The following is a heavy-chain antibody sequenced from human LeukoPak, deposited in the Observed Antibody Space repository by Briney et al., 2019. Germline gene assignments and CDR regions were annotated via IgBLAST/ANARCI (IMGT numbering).Heavy chain of an antibody. CDR2: IYYSGST. Sequence: SETLSLTCTVSGGSISSSSYYWGWIRQPPGKGLEWIGSIYYSGSTYYNPSLKSRVTISVDTSKNQFSLKLSSVTAADTAVYYCARVLYKQQLVPRFDYWGQGTLVTVSS. CDR1: GGSISSSSYY. CDR3: ARVLYKQQLVPRFDY. V-gene: IGHV4-39*07. D-gene: IGHD6-13*01. J-gene: IGHJ4*02.